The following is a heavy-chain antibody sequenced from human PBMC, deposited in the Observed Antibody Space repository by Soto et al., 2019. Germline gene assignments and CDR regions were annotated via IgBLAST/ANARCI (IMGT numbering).Heavy chain of an antibody. CDR1: GFTFSSYA. V-gene: IGHV3-23*01. CDR3: AKTYYYDSSGHNCDY. CDR2: ISGSGGST. D-gene: IGHD3-22*01. Sequence: GGSLRLSCAASGFTFSSYAMSWVRQAPGKGLEWVSVISGSGGSTYYADSVKGRFTISRDNSKNTLYVQMNSLRAEAKAVYYCAKTYYYDSSGHNCDYWGQGTLVKVSS. J-gene: IGHJ4*02.